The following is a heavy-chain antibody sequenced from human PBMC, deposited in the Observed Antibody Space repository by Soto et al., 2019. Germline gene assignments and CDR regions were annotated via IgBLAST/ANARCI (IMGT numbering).Heavy chain of an antibody. D-gene: IGHD6-13*01. J-gene: IGHJ4*02. V-gene: IGHV1-69*06. Sequence: QVQLVQSGAEVKKPGSSVKVSCKASGGTFSSYAISWVRQAPGQGLEWMGGIIPIFGTANYAQKFQGRVTITADKAASTAYMELSSLRAEDTAVYYCASPKLPGIAAEVFDYGGQGTLVTVSS. CDR1: GGTFSSYA. CDR2: IIPIFGTA. CDR3: ASPKLPGIAAEVFDY.